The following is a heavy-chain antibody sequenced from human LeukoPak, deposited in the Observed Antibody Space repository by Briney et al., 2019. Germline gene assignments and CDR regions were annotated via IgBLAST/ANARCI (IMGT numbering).Heavy chain of an antibody. CDR3: ARSRDKNTYGYAY. Sequence: GESLRLSCAASGFTFSSSSMNWVRQAPGKGLEWVSYISSSSSTIYYADSGKGRFTISRDNAKNPLYLQMNNLRAEDTAVYYCARSRDKNTYGYAYWGQGTLVTVSS. D-gene: IGHD5-18*01. V-gene: IGHV3-48*01. J-gene: IGHJ4*02. CDR2: ISSSSSTI. CDR1: GFTFSSSS.